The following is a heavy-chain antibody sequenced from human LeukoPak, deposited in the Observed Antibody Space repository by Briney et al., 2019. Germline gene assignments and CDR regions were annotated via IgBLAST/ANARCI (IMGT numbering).Heavy chain of an antibody. CDR3: VRGCSSTSCYPFDC. V-gene: IGHV3-74*01. CDR1: GFTFSNYW. Sequence: GGSLRLSCAASGFTFSNYWMHWFRQAPGKGLVWVSRINYDGSTNYADSVKGRFTISRDNARNTLYMQMNSLRAEDTVVYYCVRGCSSTSCYPFDCWGQGTLVTVSS. D-gene: IGHD2-2*01. CDR2: INYDGST. J-gene: IGHJ4*02.